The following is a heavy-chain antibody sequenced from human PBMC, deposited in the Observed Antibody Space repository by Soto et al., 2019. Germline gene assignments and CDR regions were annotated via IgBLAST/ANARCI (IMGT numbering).Heavy chain of an antibody. Sequence: QVQLVQSGAEVKKPGSSVKVSCKASGGTFSSYAISWVRQAPGQGLEWMGGIIPIFGTADYAQKFQGRVTITADESPRTAYKELSSLRSEDPAGYSCASLIAAAGPPHSPRYYYGMEGWGKGTTVTVSS. CDR1: GGTFSSYA. J-gene: IGHJ6*04. CDR2: IIPIFGTA. V-gene: IGHV1-69*12. D-gene: IGHD6-13*01. CDR3: ASLIAAAGPPHSPRYYYGMEG.